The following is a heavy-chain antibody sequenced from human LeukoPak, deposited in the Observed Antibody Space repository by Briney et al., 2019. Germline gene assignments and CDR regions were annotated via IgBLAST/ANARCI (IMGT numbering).Heavy chain of an antibody. CDR1: GFTFSSYG. Sequence: GGSLRLSCAASGFTFSSYGMHWVRQAPGKGLEWVAVISYDGSNKYYADSVKGRFTISRDNSKNTLYLQMNSLRAEDTAVYYRAKDSLQIVYYGMDVWGQGTTVTVSS. D-gene: IGHD2-21*01. CDR2: ISYDGSNK. V-gene: IGHV3-30*18. J-gene: IGHJ6*02. CDR3: AKDSLQIVYYGMDV.